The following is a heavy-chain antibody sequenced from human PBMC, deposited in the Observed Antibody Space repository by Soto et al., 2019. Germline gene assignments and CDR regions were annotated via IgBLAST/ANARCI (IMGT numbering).Heavy chain of an antibody. CDR2: ITGSGGNT. CDR3: AKVLMGILQGNFDC. D-gene: IGHD2-15*01. Sequence: GGSLRLSCAASGFTFSSYAMSWVRQAPGKGLEWVSGITGSGGNTYYADSVKGRFTISRDNSENTLYLQMNSLRVEDTAEYYCAKVLMGILQGNFDCWGQGTQITVSS. J-gene: IGHJ4*02. CDR1: GFTFSSYA. V-gene: IGHV3-23*01.